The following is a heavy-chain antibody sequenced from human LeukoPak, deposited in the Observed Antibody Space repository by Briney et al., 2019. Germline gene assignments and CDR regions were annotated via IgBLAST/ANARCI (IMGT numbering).Heavy chain of an antibody. CDR1: GFTFNTYG. V-gene: IGHV3-23*01. CDR3: AKGGWSGSPLNWFDP. J-gene: IGHJ5*02. CDR2: ISASGDGT. D-gene: IGHD3-3*01. Sequence: GGSLRLSCAASGFTFNTYGMKWVRRAPGKGLEWVSGISASGDGTYYADSVKGRFTISRDNSKNTSYLQMNSLRTGDTAVYYCAKGGWSGSPLNWFDPWGQGTQATVSS.